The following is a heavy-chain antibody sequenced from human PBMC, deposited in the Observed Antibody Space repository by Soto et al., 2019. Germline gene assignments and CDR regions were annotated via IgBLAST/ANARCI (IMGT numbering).Heavy chain of an antibody. CDR2: INAGNANT. CDR3: ASGSSGSKFDP. D-gene: IGHD3-10*01. J-gene: IGHJ5*02. V-gene: IGHV1-3*01. CDR1: KYTFTSYA. Sequence: ALVKVSCKASKYTFTSYAMHWVRQAPGQRLAWMGWINAGNANTKYSQKFQGRVTITRDTSASTAYMELSSLRSEDTAVYYCASGSSGSKFDPWGLGTLVTVSS.